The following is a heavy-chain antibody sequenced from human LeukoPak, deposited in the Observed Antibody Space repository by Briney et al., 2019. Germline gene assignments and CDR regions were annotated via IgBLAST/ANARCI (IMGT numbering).Heavy chain of an antibody. CDR3: ACGYDFSDGSKRRFDH. D-gene: IGHD3-3*01. Sequence: PGGSLRLSCEASGFTFRTFSMNWVRQAPGKGLEWVSYISSSGATMYYADSVKGRFTISRENAKSSLFMQMNSLRAEDTAVYYCACGYDFSDGSKRRFDHWGQGTLVTVSS. CDR2: ISSSGATM. V-gene: IGHV3-48*01. J-gene: IGHJ4*02. CDR1: GFTFRTFS.